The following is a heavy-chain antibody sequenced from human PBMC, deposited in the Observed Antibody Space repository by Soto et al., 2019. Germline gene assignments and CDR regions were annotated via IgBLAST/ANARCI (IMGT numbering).Heavy chain of an antibody. CDR2: INAGNGNT. V-gene: IGHV1-3*01. Sequence: QVQLVQSGAEVKKPGASVKVSCKASGYTFTSYAMHWVRQAPGQRLEWMGWINAGNGNTKYSQKVQGRVTVNRDRSASKDYMELGSLGAEDTAVYYCGRFGGSGWYLSYYCDDWGEGNMVTVSS. J-gene: IGHJ4*02. D-gene: IGHD6-19*01. CDR3: GRFGGSGWYLSYYCDD. CDR1: GYTFTSYA.